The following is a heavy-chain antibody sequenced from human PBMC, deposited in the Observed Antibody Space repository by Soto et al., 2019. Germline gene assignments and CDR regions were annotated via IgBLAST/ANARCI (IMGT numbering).Heavy chain of an antibody. Sequence: EVQLLESGGGLVQPGGSLRLSCAASEFSFSSYAMSWVRQAPAKGLEWVSTIGDTGGTYYADSVRGRFTISRDNSKNTLYLQMISLTAEVTAVYYCAKALEWPYYLDYWGQGTLVSVSS. D-gene: IGHD1-1*01. J-gene: IGHJ4*02. CDR2: IGDTGGT. CDR1: EFSFSSYA. CDR3: AKALEWPYYLDY. V-gene: IGHV3-23*01.